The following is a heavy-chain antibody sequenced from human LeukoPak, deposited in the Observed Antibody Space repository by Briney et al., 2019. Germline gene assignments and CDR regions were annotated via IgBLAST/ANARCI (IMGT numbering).Heavy chain of an antibody. V-gene: IGHV3-30-3*01. CDR1: GFTFSSYA. D-gene: IGHD7-27*01. CDR3: ARDPGLTGPY. CDR2: ISYDGSNK. Sequence: PGGSLRLSCAASGFTFSSYAMHWVRQAPGKGLEWVAVISYDGSNKYYADSVKGRFTISRDNSKNTLYLQTNSLRAEDAAVYYCARDPGLTGPYWGQGTLVTVSS. J-gene: IGHJ4*02.